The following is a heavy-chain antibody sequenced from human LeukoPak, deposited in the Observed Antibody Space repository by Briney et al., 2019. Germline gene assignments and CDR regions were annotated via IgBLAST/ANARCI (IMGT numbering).Heavy chain of an antibody. V-gene: IGHV1-8*03. CDR3: ARGLYGSGSYNLFDP. CDR1: GYTFTSYD. CDR2: MNPNSGNT. D-gene: IGHD3-10*01. J-gene: IGHJ5*02. Sequence: ASVKVSCKASGYTFTSYDINWVRQATGQGLEWMGWMNPNSGNTGYAQKFQGRVTITRNTSISTAYMELSSLSSEDTAVDYYARGLYGSGSYNLFDPWGQRTLVTDSS.